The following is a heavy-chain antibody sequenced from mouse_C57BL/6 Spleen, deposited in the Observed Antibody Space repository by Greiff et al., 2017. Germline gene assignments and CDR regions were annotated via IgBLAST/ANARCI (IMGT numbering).Heavy chain of an antibody. CDR2: IYPRAGST. CDR1: GYTFTSYG. V-gene: IGHV1-81*01. Sequence: LVESGAELARPGASVKLSCKASGYTFTSYGISWVKQRTGQGLEWIGWIYPRAGSTKYNEKFKGKATLTVDTSSSTAYMELHSLTSEDSAVYFCARSGLRRRDYFDYWGQGTTLTVSS. J-gene: IGHJ2*01. CDR3: ARSGLRRRDYFDY. D-gene: IGHD2-4*01.